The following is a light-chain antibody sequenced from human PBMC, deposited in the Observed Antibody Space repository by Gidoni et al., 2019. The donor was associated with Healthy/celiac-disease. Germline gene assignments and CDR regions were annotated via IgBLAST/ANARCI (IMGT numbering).Light chain of an antibody. CDR2: DAS. J-gene: IGKJ4*01. CDR3: QKRSKWPLT. Sequence: IVFTQSPATLSLSPGESATLSCRASHSVSSYLAWYQQKPGQEPRLFIYDASNRATGIPARLSGSGCGTDFTINISSIEPEDVAVDYCQKRSKWPLTFGGGTKVEIK. V-gene: IGKV3-11*01. CDR1: HSVSSY.